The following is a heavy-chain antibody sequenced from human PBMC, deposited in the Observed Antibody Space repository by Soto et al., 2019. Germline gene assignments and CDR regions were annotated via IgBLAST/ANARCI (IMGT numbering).Heavy chain of an antibody. CDR3: ARVTPLIWFGELFKLGNWFDP. V-gene: IGHV1-8*01. J-gene: IGHJ5*02. CDR2: MNPNSGNT. CDR1: GYTFTSYD. D-gene: IGHD3-10*01. Sequence: ASVKVSCKASGYTFTSYDINWVRQATGQGLEWMGWMNPNSGNTGYAQKFQGRVTMTRNTSISTAYMELSSLRSEDTAVYYCARVTPLIWFGELFKLGNWFDPWGQGTLVTVSS.